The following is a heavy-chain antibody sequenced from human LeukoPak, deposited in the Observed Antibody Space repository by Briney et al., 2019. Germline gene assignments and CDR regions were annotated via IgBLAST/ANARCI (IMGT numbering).Heavy chain of an antibody. V-gene: IGHV3-30-3*01. D-gene: IGHD5-24*01. CDR3: ARDYSNPQTMATGY. J-gene: IGHJ4*02. CDR2: ISYDGSNK. CDR1: GFTFSSYA. Sequence: PGGSLRLSCAASGFTFSSYAMHWVRQAPGKGLEWVAVISYDGSNKYYADSVKGRFTISRDNSKNTLYLQMNSLRAEDTAVYYCARDYSNPQTMATGYWGQGTLVAVSS.